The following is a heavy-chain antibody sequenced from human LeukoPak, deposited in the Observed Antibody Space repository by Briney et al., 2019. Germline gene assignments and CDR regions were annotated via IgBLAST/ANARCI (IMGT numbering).Heavy chain of an antibody. CDR3: ARHRYASSFDS. V-gene: IGHV4-39*01. CDR1: GGSISTTGYY. D-gene: IGHD2-2*01. CDR2: RYFSGTT. Sequence: PSETLSLTCNVSGGSISTTGYYWGWIRQPPGKGLEWIGSRYFSGTTHYNSSLESRVTVSVDTSKNQVFLQLSSVTAADTAFYFCARHRYASSFDSWGRGLLVTVSS. J-gene: IGHJ4*02.